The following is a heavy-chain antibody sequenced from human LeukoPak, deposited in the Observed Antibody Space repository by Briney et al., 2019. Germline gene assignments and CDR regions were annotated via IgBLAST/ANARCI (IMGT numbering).Heavy chain of an antibody. CDR2: SDRDGNT. V-gene: IGHV3-23*01. CDR1: GFTFGSYA. J-gene: IGHJ4*02. D-gene: IGHD1-26*01. Sequence: GGSLRLSCAVSGFTFGSYAMTWIRQAPGKGLEWVSTSDRDGNTYYADSVTGRFTISRDNSKNTLYLQMNSLRAEDTAIYYCARDRSGSTHWGQGSLVTVSS. CDR3: ARDRSGSTH.